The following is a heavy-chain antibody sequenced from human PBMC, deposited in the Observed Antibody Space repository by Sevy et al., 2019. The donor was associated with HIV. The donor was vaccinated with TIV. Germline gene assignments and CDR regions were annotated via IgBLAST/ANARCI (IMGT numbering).Heavy chain of an antibody. CDR2: INPKSGGT. Sequence: ASVKVSCKASGYTFTDYYIHWVRQAPGQGLEWMGWINPKSGGTNYAEKFHGWVTMTRDTSISHAYLELSRLRSDDTAVYYCARVVEPAGIDPYYYGVDVWGPGATVTVSS. J-gene: IGHJ6*02. CDR1: GYTFTDYY. D-gene: IGHD2-2*02. CDR3: ARVVEPAGIDPYYYGVDV. V-gene: IGHV1-2*04.